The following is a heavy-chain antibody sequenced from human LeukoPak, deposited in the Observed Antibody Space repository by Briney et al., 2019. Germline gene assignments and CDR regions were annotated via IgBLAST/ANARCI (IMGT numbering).Heavy chain of an antibody. CDR3: ARVVSTAMVTPDFDY. D-gene: IGHD5-18*01. J-gene: IGHJ4*02. V-gene: IGHV1-18*01. CDR1: GYTFTSYG. CDR2: ISAYNGNT. Sequence: ASVKVSCKASGYTFTSYGISWVRQAPGQGLEWMGWISAYNGNTNYAQKLQGRVTMTTDTSTSTAYMELRSLGSDDTAVYYCARVVSTAMVTPDFDYWGQGTLVTVSS.